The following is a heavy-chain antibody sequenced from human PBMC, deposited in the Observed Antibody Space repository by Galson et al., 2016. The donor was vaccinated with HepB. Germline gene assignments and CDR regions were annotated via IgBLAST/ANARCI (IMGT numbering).Heavy chain of an antibody. CDR2: IYYSGST. D-gene: IGHD4-23*01. J-gene: IGHJ5*02. Sequence: TLSLTCTVSGGSISSGGYYWSWIRQHPGKGLEWIGYIYYSGSTYYSSSLKRRITISVDTSKNQFSLNLSSVTAADTAVYYCARRHGGNLRFDPWGQGTLVTVSS. V-gene: IGHV4-31*03. CDR3: ARRHGGNLRFDP. CDR1: GGSISSGGYY.